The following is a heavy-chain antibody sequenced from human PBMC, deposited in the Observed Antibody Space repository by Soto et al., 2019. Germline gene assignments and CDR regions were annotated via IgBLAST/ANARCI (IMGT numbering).Heavy chain of an antibody. CDR2: IIPIFGTA. CDR1: RGTFSRYA. Sequence: GAPVEVSCKDSRGTFSRYAISWVRQAPGQGLEWMGGIIPIFGTANYAQKFQGRVTITADKSTSTAYMELSSLRSEDTAVYYCARVESGWYHFDYWGQGTLVTVSS. CDR3: ARVESGWYHFDY. J-gene: IGHJ4*02. D-gene: IGHD6-13*01. V-gene: IGHV1-69*06.